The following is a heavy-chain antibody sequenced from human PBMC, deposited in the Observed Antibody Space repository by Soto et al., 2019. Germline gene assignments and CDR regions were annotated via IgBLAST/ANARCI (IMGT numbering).Heavy chain of an antibody. D-gene: IGHD4-17*01. J-gene: IGHJ4*02. V-gene: IGHV4-61*01. CDR2: IYSSGST. CDR1: GGSVSSGSYY. CDR3: ARGHLTTVTPDY. Sequence: QVQLQESGPGLVKPSETLSLTCTVSGGSVSSGSYYWSWIRQPPGKGLEWIGYIYSSGSTNYNPSLTSRVTISVDTSKNQFSLKRSSVTAADTAVYYCARGHLTTVTPDYWGQGTLVTVSS.